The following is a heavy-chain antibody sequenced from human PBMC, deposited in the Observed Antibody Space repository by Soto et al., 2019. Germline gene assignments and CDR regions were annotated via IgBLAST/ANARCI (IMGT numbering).Heavy chain of an antibody. V-gene: IGHV3-23*01. CDR2: ISGSGGST. Sequence: EVQLLESGGGLVQPGGSLRLSCAASGFTFSSYAMSWVRQAPGKGLEWVSAISGSGGSTYYADSVKGRFTISRDNSKNTLYLQMNSLRAGDTAVYYCAKDKGVQWVALYYFDYWGQGTLVTVSS. CDR1: GFTFSSYA. CDR3: AKDKGVQWVALYYFDY. J-gene: IGHJ4*02. D-gene: IGHD1-26*01.